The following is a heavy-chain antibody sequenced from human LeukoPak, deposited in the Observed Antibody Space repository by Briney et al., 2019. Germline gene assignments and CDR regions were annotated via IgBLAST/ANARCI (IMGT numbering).Heavy chain of an antibody. CDR2: IYYSGST. V-gene: IGHV4-59*01. D-gene: IGHD6-13*01. J-gene: IGHJ5*02. Sequence: SETLSLTCTVSGGSISSYYWSWIRQPPGKGLEWIGYIYYSGSTNYNPSLKSRVTISVDTSKNQFSLKLSSVTAADTAVYYCAIAPGIPDYNWFDPWGQGTLVTVSS. CDR1: GGSISSYY. CDR3: AIAPGIPDYNWFDP.